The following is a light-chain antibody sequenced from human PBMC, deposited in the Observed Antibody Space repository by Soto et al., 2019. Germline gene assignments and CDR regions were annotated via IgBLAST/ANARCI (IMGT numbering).Light chain of an antibody. J-gene: IGLJ1*01. V-gene: IGLV2-23*01. CDR3: SSDTGSSIYV. CDR1: FSNFGTYGV. CDR2: DGR. Sequence: QSVLTQPASVSGSPGQSITISCTGSFSNFGTYGVVSWYQQHPGKVPKLIIYDGRERPSGVSDRFSGSKSGNTASLTISGLQAEDEADYYCSSDTGSSIYVFSTGTKLTVL.